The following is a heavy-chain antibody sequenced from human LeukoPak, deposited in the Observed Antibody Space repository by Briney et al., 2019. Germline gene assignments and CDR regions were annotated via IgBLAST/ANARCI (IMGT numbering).Heavy chain of an antibody. CDR1: GVSIGTYY. J-gene: IGHJ4*02. Sequence: PSETLSLTGTVSGVSIGTYYWTWIRQPPGKGLEWIGYIYYSGSTDFNPSLKSRVTISVDTSKNQFSLKLSSVTAADTAVYYCAREVGPYYFDYWGQGTLVSVSS. CDR3: AREVGPYYFDY. CDR2: IYYSGST. D-gene: IGHD1-26*01. V-gene: IGHV4-59*12.